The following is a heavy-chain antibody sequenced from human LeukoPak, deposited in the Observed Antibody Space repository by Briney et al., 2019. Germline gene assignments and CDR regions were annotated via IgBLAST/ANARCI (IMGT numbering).Heavy chain of an antibody. Sequence: SETLSLTCAVSGGSISSSNWWSWVRQPPGKGLEWIGEIYHSGSTNYNPSLKSRVTISVDKSKNQFSLKLSSVTAADTAVYYCARVGLLWFGESSMDVWGQGTTVTVSS. CDR1: GGSISSSNW. V-gene: IGHV4-4*02. CDR3: ARVGLLWFGESSMDV. CDR2: IYHSGST. D-gene: IGHD3-10*01. J-gene: IGHJ6*02.